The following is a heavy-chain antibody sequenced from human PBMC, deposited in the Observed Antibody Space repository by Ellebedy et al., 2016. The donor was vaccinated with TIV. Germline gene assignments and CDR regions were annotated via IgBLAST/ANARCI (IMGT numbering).Heavy chain of an antibody. CDR3: ARGGAAAGATPDH. Sequence: AASVKVPCKASGYTFISYGINWVRPAPGQGLEWMGWISAYNGNTKYAQKLQGRVTMTTDTSTSTAYLELRSLRSDDTAVYYCARGGAAAGATPDHWGQGTLVTVSS. D-gene: IGHD6-13*01. V-gene: IGHV1-18*04. CDR2: ISAYNGNT. J-gene: IGHJ4*02. CDR1: GYTFISYG.